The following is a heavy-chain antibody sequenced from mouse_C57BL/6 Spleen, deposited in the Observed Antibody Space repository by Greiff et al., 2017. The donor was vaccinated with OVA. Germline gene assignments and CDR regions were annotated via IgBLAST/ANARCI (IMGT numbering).Heavy chain of an antibody. V-gene: IGHV7-1*01. CDR3: ARDARPSPMDY. J-gene: IGHJ4*01. D-gene: IGHD6-1*01. CDR1: GFTFSDFY. CDR2: SRNKANDYTT. Sequence: EVKVVESGGGLVQSGRSLRLSCATSGFTFSDFYMEWVRQAPGKGLEWIAASRNKANDYTTQYSASVKGRFIVSRDTSQSILYLQMNALRAEDTAIYYCARDARPSPMDYWGQGTSVTVSS.